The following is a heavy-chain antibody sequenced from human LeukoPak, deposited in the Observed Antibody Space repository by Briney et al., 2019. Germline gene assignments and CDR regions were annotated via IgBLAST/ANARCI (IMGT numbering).Heavy chain of an antibody. CDR1: GFTFSDYY. J-gene: IGHJ4*02. Sequence: GGSLRLSCAASGFTFSDYYMYWIRQAPGKGLEWLAYISEGGTKTHYADSVKGRFTISRDNSKNTLYLQMNSLRAEDTAVYYCARERYGGTYDYWGQGTLVTVSS. CDR3: ARERYGGTYDY. CDR2: ISEGGTKT. V-gene: IGHV3-11*06. D-gene: IGHD4-23*01.